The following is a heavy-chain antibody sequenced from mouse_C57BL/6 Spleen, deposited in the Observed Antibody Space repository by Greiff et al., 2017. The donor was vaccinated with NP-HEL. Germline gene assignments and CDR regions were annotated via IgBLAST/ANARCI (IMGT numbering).Heavy chain of an antibody. CDR2: ISYDGSN. CDR3: ARVGIYYDYDGYAMDY. CDR1: GYSITSGYY. Sequence: EVKLLESGPGLVKPSQSLSLTCSVTGYSITSGYYWNWIRQFPGNKLEWMGYISYDGSNNYNPSLKNRISITRDTSTNQFFLKLNSVTTEDTATYYCARVGIYYDYDGYAMDYWGQGTSVTVSS. J-gene: IGHJ4*01. D-gene: IGHD2-4*01. V-gene: IGHV3-6*01.